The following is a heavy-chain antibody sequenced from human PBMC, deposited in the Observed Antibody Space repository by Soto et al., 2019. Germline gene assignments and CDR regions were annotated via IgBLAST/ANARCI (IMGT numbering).Heavy chain of an antibody. D-gene: IGHD5-18*01. CDR1: GFTFSSYG. J-gene: IGHJ3*02. CDR2: IWYDGSNK. V-gene: IGHV3-33*01. CDR3: ARDKGGNSYGHDAFDI. Sequence: GGSLRLSCAASGFTFSSYGMHWVRQAPGKGLEWVAVIWYDGSNKYYADSVKGRFTISRDNSKNTLYLQMNSLRAEDTAVYYCARDKGGNSYGHDAFDIWGQGTMFTVSS.